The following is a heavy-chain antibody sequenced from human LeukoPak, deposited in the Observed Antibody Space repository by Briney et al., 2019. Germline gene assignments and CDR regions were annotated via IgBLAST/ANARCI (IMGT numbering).Heavy chain of an antibody. CDR2: INPNSGGT. CDR3: AVPELPYCSSTSCYGGGYYYYGMDV. J-gene: IGHJ6*02. CDR1: GYTFTGYY. D-gene: IGHD2-2*01. Sequence: ASVKVSCKASGYTFTGYYMHWVRQAPGQGLEWMGWINPNSGGTNYAQKFQGRVTMTRDTSISTAYMELSRLRSDDTAVYYCAVPELPYCSSTSCYGGGYYYYGMDVWGQGTMVTVSS. V-gene: IGHV1-2*02.